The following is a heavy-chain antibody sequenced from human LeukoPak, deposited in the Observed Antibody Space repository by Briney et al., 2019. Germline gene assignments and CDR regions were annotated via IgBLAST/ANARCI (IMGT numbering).Heavy chain of an antibody. D-gene: IGHD4-17*01. CDR2: IIPIFSTA. J-gene: IGHJ6*03. Sequence: SVKVSCKASGGTFSSYAISWVRQAPGQGLEWMGRIIPIFSTANYAQKFQGRVTITTDESTSTAYMELGSLRSEDTAVYYCAREDGDYGNPRFNYYYYYYMDVWGKGTTVTVSS. CDR1: GGTFSSYA. CDR3: AREDGDYGNPRFNYYYYYYMDV. V-gene: IGHV1-69*05.